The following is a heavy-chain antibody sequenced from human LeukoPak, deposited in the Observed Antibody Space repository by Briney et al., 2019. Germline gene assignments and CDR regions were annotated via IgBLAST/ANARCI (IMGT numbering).Heavy chain of an antibody. J-gene: IGHJ4*02. D-gene: IGHD6-19*01. CDR1: GGTFSSYA. Sequence: GASVKVSCKASGGTFSSYAISWVRQAPGQGLEWMGRIIPILGIANYAQKFQGRVTITADKSTSTAYMELGSLRSEDTALYYCAKTPTIRDWYVAGFDYWGQGTLVTVSS. V-gene: IGHV1-69*04. CDR2: IIPILGIA. CDR3: AKTPTIRDWYVAGFDY.